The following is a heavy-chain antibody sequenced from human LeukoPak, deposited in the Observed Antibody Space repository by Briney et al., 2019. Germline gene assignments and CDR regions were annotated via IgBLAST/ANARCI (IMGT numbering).Heavy chain of an antibody. Sequence: GGSLRLSCAASGFTFNSNVMHWVRQAPGKGLEWVAVISYDGSDKYYTDSVKGRFTISRDNSKNTLYLQMNSLRAEDTAVYYCAKDPDYYGSGSTAFDCWGQGTLVTVSS. V-gene: IGHV3-30-3*02. CDR2: ISYDGSDK. J-gene: IGHJ4*02. CDR1: GFTFNSNV. D-gene: IGHD3-10*01. CDR3: AKDPDYYGSGSTAFDC.